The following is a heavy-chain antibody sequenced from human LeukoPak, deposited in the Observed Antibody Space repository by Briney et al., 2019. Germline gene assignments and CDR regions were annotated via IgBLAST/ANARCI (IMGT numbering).Heavy chain of an antibody. Sequence: GGSLRLSCAASGFTFSSYGMQWVRQAPGKGLEWVAFIRYDGSNKYYADSVEGRFTISRDNSKNTLYLQMNSLRAEDTAVYYCAKDGLVVVPAAPLGWFDPWGQGTLVNVSS. J-gene: IGHJ5*02. CDR1: GFTFSSYG. V-gene: IGHV3-30*02. CDR2: IRYDGSNK. D-gene: IGHD2-2*01. CDR3: AKDGLVVVPAAPLGWFDP.